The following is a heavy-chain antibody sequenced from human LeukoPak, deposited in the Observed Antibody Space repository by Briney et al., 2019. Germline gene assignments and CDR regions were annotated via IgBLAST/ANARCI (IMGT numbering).Heavy chain of an antibody. CDR3: ARAVAGIFVIDY. J-gene: IGHJ4*02. CDR1: GYTFTGYY. Sequence: ASVKVSCKASGYTFTGYYMHWVRQAPGQGLEWMGRINPNSGGTNYAQKFQGRVTMTRDTSISTAYMELSRLRSDDTAVYYCARAVAGIFVIDYWGQGTLATVSS. D-gene: IGHD6-19*01. V-gene: IGHV1-2*06. CDR2: INPNSGGT.